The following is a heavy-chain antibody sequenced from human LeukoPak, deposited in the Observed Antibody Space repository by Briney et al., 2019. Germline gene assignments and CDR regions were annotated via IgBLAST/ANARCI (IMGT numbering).Heavy chain of an antibody. J-gene: IGHJ4*02. CDR1: GGSFSGYY. CDR3: ARWVHSGYLGYYFDY. V-gene: IGHV4-34*01. D-gene: IGHD3-22*01. CDR2: INHSGST. Sequence: PSETLSLTCAVYGGSFSGYYWSWIRQPPGKGLEWIGEINHSGSTNYNPSLKSRVTISVDTSKNQFSLKLSSVTAADTAVYYCARWVHSGYLGYYFDYWGQGTLVTVSS.